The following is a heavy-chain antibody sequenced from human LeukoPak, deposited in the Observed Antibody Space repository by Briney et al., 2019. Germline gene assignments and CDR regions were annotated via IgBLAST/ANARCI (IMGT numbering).Heavy chain of an antibody. J-gene: IGHJ6*03. D-gene: IGHD1-14*01. Sequence: SETLSLTCTVSDGSISSGAYSWNWIRQPPGRGLEWVGYIYHGGSPYYNPSLKSRVTISVDWSKNQFSLSLSSVTAADTAVYYCARGEPSTLLNNDYYFMDVWGKGTTVTVSS. V-gene: IGHV4-30-2*01. CDR1: DGSISSGAYS. CDR2: IYHGGSP. CDR3: ARGEPSTLLNNDYYFMDV.